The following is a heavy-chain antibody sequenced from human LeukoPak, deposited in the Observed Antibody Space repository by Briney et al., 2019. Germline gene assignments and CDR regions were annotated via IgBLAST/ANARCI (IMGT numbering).Heavy chain of an antibody. V-gene: IGHV1-24*01. J-gene: IGHJ5*02. Sequence: ASVNVSYTLSGYTLTESSMHWVRQAPGKGREGMAGFDPEDGETIYAQKFQGRVTMTEDTSTDTAYMELSSLRSEDTAVYYCASTYSIPQHRWFDPWGQGTLVTVSS. CDR2: FDPEDGET. CDR1: GYTLTESS. D-gene: IGHD4-11*01. CDR3: ASTYSIPQHRWFDP.